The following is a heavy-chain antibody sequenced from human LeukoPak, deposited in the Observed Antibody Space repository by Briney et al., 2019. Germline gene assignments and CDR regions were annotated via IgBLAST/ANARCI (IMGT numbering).Heavy chain of an antibody. CDR3: FGGPRGYYFDY. D-gene: IGHD3-16*01. J-gene: IGHJ4*02. CDR2: MYPGDSDT. Sequence: GESLKISCKGSGYSFTSYWIGCVRQMPGKCLEWMGIMYPGDSDTRYSPSFQGQVTISADKSISTAYLQWSSLKASDTAMYYCFGGPRGYYFDYWGQGTLVTVSS. CDR1: GYSFTSYW. V-gene: IGHV5-51*01.